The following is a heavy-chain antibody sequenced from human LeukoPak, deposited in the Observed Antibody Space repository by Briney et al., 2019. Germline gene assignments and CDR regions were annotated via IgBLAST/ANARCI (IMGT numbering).Heavy chain of an antibody. V-gene: IGHV3-53*01. CDR3: ARVRYYGSGTYFFDY. CDR1: GFTFSSHA. CDR2: IYSDGST. D-gene: IGHD3-10*01. J-gene: IGHJ4*02. Sequence: GGSLRLSCAASGFTFSSHAMSWVRQAPGKGLEWVSVIYSDGSTYYMDSVKGRFTISRDNSKSKLYLQMNSLRAEDTAVYFYARVRYYGSGTYFFDYWGQGTLVTVSS.